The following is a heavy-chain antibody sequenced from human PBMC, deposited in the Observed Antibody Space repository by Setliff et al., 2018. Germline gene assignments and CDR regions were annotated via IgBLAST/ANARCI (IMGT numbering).Heavy chain of an antibody. Sequence: PSETLSLTCTVSGGSISSSSYYWGWIRQHPGKGLEWIGYIYHSGSAYYNPSLKSRVTMSVDTSKNQFPLHLTSVTAADTAVYYCAREVGTSTSSDAFDVWGQGMMVTVSS. D-gene: IGHD1-26*01. V-gene: IGHV4-30-4*08. CDR3: AREVGTSTSSDAFDV. CDR2: IYHSGSA. J-gene: IGHJ3*01. CDR1: GGSISSSSYY.